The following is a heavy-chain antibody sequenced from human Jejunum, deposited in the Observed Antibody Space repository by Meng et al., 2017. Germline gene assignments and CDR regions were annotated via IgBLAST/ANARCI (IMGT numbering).Heavy chain of an antibody. CDR1: GYIFNELS. CDR3: VVGGSVSRVRANAMDV. J-gene: IGHJ6*02. Sequence: ASVKVSCKVSGYIFNELSIHWVRQAPGKGLEWMGGFDPEDVETTYAQKFQGRFTMTQDTSTDMAYMELSSLRSEDAATYYCVVGGSVSRVRANAMDVWGQGTTVTVSS. V-gene: IGHV1-24*01. CDR2: FDPEDVET. D-gene: IGHD3-10*01.